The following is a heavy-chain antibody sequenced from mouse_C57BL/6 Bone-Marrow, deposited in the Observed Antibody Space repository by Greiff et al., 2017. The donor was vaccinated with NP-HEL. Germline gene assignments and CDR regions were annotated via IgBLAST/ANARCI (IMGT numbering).Heavy chain of an antibody. D-gene: IGHD1-1*01. V-gene: IGHV1-81*01. CDR2: IYPRSGNT. Sequence: VQLQQSGAELARPGASVKLSCKASGYTFTSYGISWVKQRTGQGLEWIGEIYPRSGNTYYNEKFKGKATLTADKSSSTAYMELRSLTSEDSAVYFCARGDYYGSSYRWYFDVWGTGTTVTVSS. CDR3: ARGDYYGSSYRWYFDV. J-gene: IGHJ1*03. CDR1: GYTFTSYG.